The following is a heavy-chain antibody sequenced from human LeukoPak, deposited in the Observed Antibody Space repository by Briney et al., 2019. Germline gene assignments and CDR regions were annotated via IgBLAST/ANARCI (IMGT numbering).Heavy chain of an antibody. CDR3: ARWAGFLGVDV. J-gene: IGHJ6*02. CDR2: IYYSGST. V-gene: IGHV4-30-4*01. CDR1: GGSISSGDYY. Sequence: SETLSLTCTVSGGSISSGDYYWSWIRQPPGKGLEWIGYIYYSGSTYYNPSLKSRVTISVDTSKNQFSLKLSSVTAADTAVYYCARWAGFLGVDVWGQGTTVTVSS. D-gene: IGHD2-15*01.